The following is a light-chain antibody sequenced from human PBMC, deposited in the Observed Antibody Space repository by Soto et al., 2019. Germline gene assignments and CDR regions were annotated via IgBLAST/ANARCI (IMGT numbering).Light chain of an antibody. Sequence: DIQLTQSPSFLSASVADRVTITCRASQAISSYLAWFQQRPGKAPKVLIYAASTLQSGVPSRFSGSGSGTEFTLTISSLQPEDFATYFCQQLNSYPWTFGQGTKVEIK. CDR3: QQLNSYPWT. V-gene: IGKV1-9*01. CDR2: AAS. J-gene: IGKJ1*01. CDR1: QAISSY.